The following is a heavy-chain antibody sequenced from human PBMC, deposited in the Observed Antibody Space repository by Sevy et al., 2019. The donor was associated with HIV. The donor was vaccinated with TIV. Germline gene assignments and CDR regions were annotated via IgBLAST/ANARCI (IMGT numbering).Heavy chain of an antibody. CDR3: ARDVGIAVAAPSYCYGMDV. V-gene: IGHV3-21*01. D-gene: IGHD6-19*01. Sequence: GGSLRLSCAASGFTFSSYSMNWVRQAPGKGLEWVSSISSSSSYIYYADSVKGRFTISRDNAKNSLYLQMNSLRAEDTAVYYCARDVGIAVAAPSYCYGMDVWGQGTTVTVSS. CDR1: GFTFSSYS. J-gene: IGHJ6*02. CDR2: ISSSSSYI.